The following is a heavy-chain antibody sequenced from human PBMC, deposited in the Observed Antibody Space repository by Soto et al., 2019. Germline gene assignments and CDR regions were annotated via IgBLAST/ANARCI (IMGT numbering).Heavy chain of an antibody. CDR1: GYSFTSYW. D-gene: IGHD2-2*01. V-gene: IGHV5-10-1*01. CDR3: ASPLVGYCSSTSCYYYGMDV. Sequence: GESLKICCKGSGYSFTSYWISWVRQMPGKGLERMGRIDPSDSYTNYSPSFQGHVTISADKSISTAYLQWSSLKASDTAMYNCASPLVGYCSSTSCYYYGMDVWGQGTTVTVSS. J-gene: IGHJ6*02. CDR2: IDPSDSYT.